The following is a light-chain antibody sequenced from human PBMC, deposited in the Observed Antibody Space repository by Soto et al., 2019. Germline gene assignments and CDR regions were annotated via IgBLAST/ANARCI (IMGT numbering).Light chain of an antibody. CDR1: QSIGSS. V-gene: IGKV1-5*01. CDR2: DAS. CDR3: QQYNGYART. J-gene: IGKJ1*01. Sequence: DIQMTQSPSTLSASVGDRVTITCRASQSIGSSLAWYKQKPGKATNLLISDASSLERGVPSRFSGSGSGTEFTLTLRSLQPDDFATYYCQQYNGYARTFGQGTKVEIK.